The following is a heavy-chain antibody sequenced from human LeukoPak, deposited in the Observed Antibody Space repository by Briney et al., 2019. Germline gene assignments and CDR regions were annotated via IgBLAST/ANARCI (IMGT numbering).Heavy chain of an antibody. D-gene: IGHD3-3*01. Sequence: PGGSLRLSCAASGFTFSNAWMSWVRQAPGKGLEWVANIKQDGSDKYYVDSVKGRFTISRDNAKNSLYLQMNSLRAEDTAVYYCAREGDYDFWSGYFIWGQGTPVTVSS. CDR2: IKQDGSDK. J-gene: IGHJ4*02. CDR1: GFTFSNAW. V-gene: IGHV3-7*05. CDR3: AREGDYDFWSGYFI.